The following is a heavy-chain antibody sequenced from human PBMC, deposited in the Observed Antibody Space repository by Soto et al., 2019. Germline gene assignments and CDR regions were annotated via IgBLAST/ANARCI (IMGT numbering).Heavy chain of an antibody. J-gene: IGHJ5*02. D-gene: IGHD3-10*01. CDR2: ISYDGSNK. CDR3: ANLPNLWFGESPRFDP. Sequence: GGSLRLSCAASGFTFSSYGMHWVRQAPGKGLEWVAVISYDGSNKYYADSVKGRFTISRDNSKNTLYLQMNSLRAEDTAVYYCANLPNLWFGESPRFDPWGQGTLVTVS. CDR1: GFTFSSYG. V-gene: IGHV3-30*18.